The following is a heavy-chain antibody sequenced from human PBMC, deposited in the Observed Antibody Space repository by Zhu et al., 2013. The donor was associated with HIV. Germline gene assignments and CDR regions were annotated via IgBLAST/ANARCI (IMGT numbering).Heavy chain of an antibody. V-gene: IGHV1-69*01. CDR2: IIPIFGTT. CDR1: GYTFTTSG. Sequence: QVQLVQSGAEVKKPGASVKVSCKASGYTFTTSGISWVRQAPGQGLEWMGWIIPIFGTTNYAQKFQGRVTITADESTSTAYMELSSLRSEDTAVYYCARGEGSDNTGYWVYWGQGTLVTVSS. CDR3: ARGEGSDNTGYWVY. D-gene: IGHD3-22*01. J-gene: IGHJ4*02.